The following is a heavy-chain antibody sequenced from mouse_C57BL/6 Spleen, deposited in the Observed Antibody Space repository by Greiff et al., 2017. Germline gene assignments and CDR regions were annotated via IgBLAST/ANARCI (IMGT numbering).Heavy chain of an antibody. J-gene: IGHJ1*03. CDR3: AREDSYYYGSQNWYFDV. CDR2: INPNHGGT. Sequence: EVQLQQSGPELVKPGASVKISCKASGYTFTDYYMNWVKQSHGKSLEWIGDINPNHGGTSYNQKFKGKATLTVDKSSSAAYMELRSLTSEDSAVYYCAREDSYYYGSQNWYFDVWGTGTTVTVSS. D-gene: IGHD1-1*01. V-gene: IGHV1-26*01. CDR1: GYTFTDYY.